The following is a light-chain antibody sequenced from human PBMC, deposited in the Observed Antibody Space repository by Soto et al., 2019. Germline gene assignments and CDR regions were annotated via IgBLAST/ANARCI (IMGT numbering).Light chain of an antibody. J-gene: IGKJ2*01. Sequence: DIQMTQSPSSVSASVGDRVTITCRASQGISNWLAWYQQKPGKAPKLLIYSASNLQSGVPSRFTGSGSGTASNLTISSLQHEDFAIYYCQQANSFPYTFGQGTKLEIK. CDR3: QQANSFPYT. CDR1: QGISNW. CDR2: SAS. V-gene: IGKV1-12*01.